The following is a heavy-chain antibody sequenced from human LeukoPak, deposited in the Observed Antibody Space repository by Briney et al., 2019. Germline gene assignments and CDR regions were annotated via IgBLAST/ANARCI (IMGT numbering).Heavy chain of an antibody. CDR1: GYTFTGYY. D-gene: IGHD3-10*01. Sequence: GASVKVSCKASGYTFTGYYMHWVRQAPGQGLEWMGWINPNSGGTNYAQKFQGRVTMTRDTSISTAYMELSRLRSDDTAVYYCARGHYYYNSGSYYYMDVWGKGTTVTISS. CDR3: ARGHYYYNSGSYYYMDV. CDR2: INPNSGGT. J-gene: IGHJ6*03. V-gene: IGHV1-2*02.